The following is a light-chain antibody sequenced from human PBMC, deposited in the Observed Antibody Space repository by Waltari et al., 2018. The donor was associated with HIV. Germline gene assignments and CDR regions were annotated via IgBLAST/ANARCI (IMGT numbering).Light chain of an antibody. V-gene: IGKV3-20*01. CDR1: QSVSSSY. CDR2: GAS. Sequence: EIVLTQSPGTLSLSPGESATLSCRASQSVSSSYLAWYQQKPGQAPRLLIYGASSRATGIPDRFSGSGSGTDFILIISRLEPEDFAVYYCQQYGSSPRTFGQGTKVEIK. J-gene: IGKJ1*01. CDR3: QQYGSSPRT.